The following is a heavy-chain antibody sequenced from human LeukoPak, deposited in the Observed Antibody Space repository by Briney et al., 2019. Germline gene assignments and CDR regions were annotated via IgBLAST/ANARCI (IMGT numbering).Heavy chain of an antibody. CDR2: IRYDGTNK. CDR1: GFTFSSYG. J-gene: IGHJ4*02. D-gene: IGHD5-12*01. Sequence: GGSLRLSCAASGFTFSSYGMHWVRQAPGKGLEWVAFIRYDGTNKYYADSVKGRFTISRDNSKNTLYLQMNSLRSEDTAVYYCARVPGYSGYEYYFDYWGQGTLVTVSS. V-gene: IGHV3-30*02. CDR3: ARVPGYSGYEYYFDY.